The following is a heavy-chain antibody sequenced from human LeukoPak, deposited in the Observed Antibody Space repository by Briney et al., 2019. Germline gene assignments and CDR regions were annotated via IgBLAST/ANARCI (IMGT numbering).Heavy chain of an antibody. V-gene: IGHV3-33*01. Sequence: PGGSLRLSCEASGFTFSTYGMHWVRQAPGKGLEWVAVIWYDGSNKNYADSVKGRFTISRDNSKNTLYLQMNSLRAEDTAVYHCARGGRTTWHGMDVWGQGTTVTVSS. CDR1: GFTFSTYG. D-gene: IGHD4-17*01. CDR3: ARGGRTTWHGMDV. CDR2: IWYDGSNK. J-gene: IGHJ6*02.